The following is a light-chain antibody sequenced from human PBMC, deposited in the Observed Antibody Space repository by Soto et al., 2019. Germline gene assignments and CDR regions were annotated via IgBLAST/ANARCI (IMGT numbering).Light chain of an antibody. Sequence: VLPQTSDTLSLSPGERATLSCRASQSVSSDLAWYQQKPGQAPRLLIYGASNRATGIPARFSGSGSGTEFTLTISCLQPEDFAVYYCQQYSNWPRTFGQGT. CDR3: QQYSNWPRT. J-gene: IGKJ5*01. V-gene: IGKV3D-15*01. CDR2: GAS. CDR1: QSVSSD.